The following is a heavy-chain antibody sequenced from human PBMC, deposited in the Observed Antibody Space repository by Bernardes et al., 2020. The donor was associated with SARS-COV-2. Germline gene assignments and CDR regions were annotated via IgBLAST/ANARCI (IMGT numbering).Heavy chain of an antibody. CDR3: AREESRSWYDH. J-gene: IGHJ5*02. Sequence: GGSLRLSCAVSGFTVSDYYMSWIRQAPGRGLEWISYITSSGSAIYADSVKGRFTISRDNVKNSLYLQMSSLRAEDTAVYYCAREESRSWYDHWGHGSLVTVSS. CDR1: GFTVSDYY. D-gene: IGHD2-2*01. CDR2: ITSSGSAI. V-gene: IGHV3-11*01.